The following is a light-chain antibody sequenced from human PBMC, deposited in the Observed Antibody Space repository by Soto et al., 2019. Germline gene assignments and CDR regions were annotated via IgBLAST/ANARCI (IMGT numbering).Light chain of an antibody. J-gene: IGKJ5*01. CDR3: QQYNKWPVA. Sequence: KMYTAAESVSAKERRTLSCPGSQSVNSGHFAWYQQKPGQAPRLLIYGASTRATGVPARFSGSGSGTEFTLTSGSRQSEDFAVCFCQQYNKWPVAFGEGTRLEIK. CDR1: QSVNSGH. CDR2: GAS. V-gene: IGKV3-15*01.